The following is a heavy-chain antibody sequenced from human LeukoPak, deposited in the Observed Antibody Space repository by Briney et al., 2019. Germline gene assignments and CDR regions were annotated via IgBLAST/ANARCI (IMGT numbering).Heavy chain of an antibody. D-gene: IGHD4-17*01. V-gene: IGHV3-23*01. CDR2: ITPSDGST. CDR1: GFTFSSFA. CDR3: AKAQTMTMVTTVFYYGMDV. J-gene: IGHJ6*02. Sequence: GATVRLSCAASGFTFSSFAMSWVRQAPGKGLEWVSVITPSDGSTYYSDSVRGRFTISRDNSKNTMYLQMNSLRAEDTAVYYCAKAQTMTMVTTVFYYGMDVWGQGTTVIVSS.